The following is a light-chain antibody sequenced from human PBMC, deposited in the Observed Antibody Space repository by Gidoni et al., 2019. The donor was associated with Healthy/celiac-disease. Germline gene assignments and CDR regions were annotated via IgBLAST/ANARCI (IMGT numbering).Light chain of an antibody. Sequence: DIQMTQSPSSLSASVGDRVTITCQASQDISNYLNWYQQKPGKAPKLLIYDASNLETGVPSRFTISSLQPEDIATYYCQQYDNLPATFGGGTKVEIK. CDR1: QDISNY. J-gene: IGKJ4*01. CDR3: QQYDNLPAT. CDR2: DAS. V-gene: IGKV1-33*01.